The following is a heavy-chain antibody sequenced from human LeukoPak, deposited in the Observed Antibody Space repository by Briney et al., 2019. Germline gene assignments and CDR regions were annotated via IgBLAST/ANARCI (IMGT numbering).Heavy chain of an antibody. D-gene: IGHD6-19*01. V-gene: IGHV1-2*02. CDR3: ARDVLAVAGHCFDF. CDR2: INPNSGGT. Sequence: ASVKVSCKASGYTFTGYYMHWVRQAPGQGLEWMGWINPNSGGTNYAQKFQGRVTMTRDTSISIAYMELSSLRSDDTAVYYCARDVLAVAGHCFDFWGQGTLVTVS. CDR1: GYTFTGYY. J-gene: IGHJ4*02.